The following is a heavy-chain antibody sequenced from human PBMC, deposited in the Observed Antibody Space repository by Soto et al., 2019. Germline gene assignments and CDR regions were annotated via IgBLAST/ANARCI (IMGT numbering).Heavy chain of an antibody. J-gene: IGHJ6*02. Sequence: EVRLVESGGGLVQPGGSLRLSCAASGFTFSNYEMILVRQAPGKGLEWLANIKQDGGEKYYVDTVKGRFTISRDNAKVSLYQQMNSLRVEDTAVYYCARAYYSGMDVWGLGTTVTVTS. CDR2: IKQDGGEK. CDR3: ARAYYSGMDV. V-gene: IGHV3-7*05. CDR1: GFTFSNYE. D-gene: IGHD1-26*01.